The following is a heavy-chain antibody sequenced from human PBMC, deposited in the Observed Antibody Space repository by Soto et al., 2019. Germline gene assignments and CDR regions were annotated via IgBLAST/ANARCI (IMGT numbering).Heavy chain of an antibody. Sequence: EVQLVESGGGLVQPGRSLRLSCAASGFTFDDYAMHWVRQAPGKGLEWVSGISWNSGSIGYADSVKGRFTISRDNAKNSLYLQMNSLRAEDTALYYCAKDKGSGWYWGCDYWGQGTLVTVSS. J-gene: IGHJ4*02. CDR3: AKDKGSGWYWGCDY. CDR2: ISWNSGSI. D-gene: IGHD6-19*01. CDR1: GFTFDDYA. V-gene: IGHV3-9*01.